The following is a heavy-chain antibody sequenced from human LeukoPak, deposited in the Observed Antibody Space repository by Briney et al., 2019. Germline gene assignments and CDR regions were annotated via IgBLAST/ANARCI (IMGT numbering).Heavy chain of an antibody. Sequence: SETLSLTCTVSGGSISSYYWSWIRQPAGKGLEWIGRIYTSGSTNYNPSLKSRVTMSVDTSKNQFSLKLSSVTAADTAVYYCARDSGQYYYDSSGYLGAFDIWGQGTMVTVSS. CDR3: ARDSGQYYYDSSGYLGAFDI. V-gene: IGHV4-4*07. J-gene: IGHJ3*02. CDR2: IYTSGST. D-gene: IGHD3-22*01. CDR1: GGSISSYY.